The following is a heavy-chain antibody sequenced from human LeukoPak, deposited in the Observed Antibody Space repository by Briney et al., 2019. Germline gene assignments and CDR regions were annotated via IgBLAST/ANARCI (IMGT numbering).Heavy chain of an antibody. CDR3: ARRVSSSGFDAFDV. J-gene: IGHJ3*01. D-gene: IGHD5-12*01. CDR1: GYSFATYW. CDR2: NYPGDSDT. Sequence: GESLKISCKGSGYSFATYWIGWVRQMPGKGLEWMGINYPGDSDTTYSPSFQGQVTMSTDKSISTAYLQWSSLKASDTAMYYCARRVSSSGFDAFDVWGQGTMVTVSS. V-gene: IGHV5-51*01.